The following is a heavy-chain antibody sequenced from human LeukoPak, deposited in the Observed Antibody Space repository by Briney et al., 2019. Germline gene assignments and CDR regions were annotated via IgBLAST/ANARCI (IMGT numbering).Heavy chain of an antibody. CDR3: ARDVQYRYYYMDV. Sequence: PSETLSLTCTVSGGSISSGSYYWSWIRQPAGKGLEWIGRIYTSGSTNYNPSLKSRVTISVDTSKNQFSLKLSSVTAADTAVYYCARDVQYRYYYMDVWGKGTTVTVSS. CDR1: GGSISSGSYY. D-gene: IGHD1-1*01. V-gene: IGHV4-61*02. CDR2: IYTSGST. J-gene: IGHJ6*03.